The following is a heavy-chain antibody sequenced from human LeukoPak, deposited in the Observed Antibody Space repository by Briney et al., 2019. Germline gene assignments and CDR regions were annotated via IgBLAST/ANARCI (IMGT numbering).Heavy chain of an antibody. CDR2: INHSGST. Sequence: SETLSLTCAVYGGSFSGYYWGWVRQPPGKGLEWIGEINHSGSTNYNPSLKSRVTISVDTSKNQFSLELRSVTAADTAVYYCARGRGVVVRDWFDSWGQGTLVTVSS. CDR3: ARGRGVVVRDWFDS. D-gene: IGHD3-22*01. J-gene: IGHJ5*01. V-gene: IGHV4-34*01. CDR1: GGSFSGYY.